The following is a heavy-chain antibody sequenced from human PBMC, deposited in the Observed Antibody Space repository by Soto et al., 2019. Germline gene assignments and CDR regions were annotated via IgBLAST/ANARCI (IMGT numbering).Heavy chain of an antibody. D-gene: IGHD1-7*01. Sequence: GASVKVSCKASGYTLTDYYMHWVRQAPGQGLEWMGWINPNSGGTNYAQKFQGRVTMTRDTSISTAYMELSRRRSDDTAVYYCARKLELGGSYYYYYDLDVWGQETTVTVSS. CDR3: ARKLELGGSYYYYYDLDV. V-gene: IGHV1-2*02. CDR2: INPNSGGT. CDR1: GYTLTDYY. J-gene: IGHJ6*02.